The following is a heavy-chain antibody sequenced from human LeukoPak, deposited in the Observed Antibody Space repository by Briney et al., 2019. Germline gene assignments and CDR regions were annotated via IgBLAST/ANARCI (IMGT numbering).Heavy chain of an antibody. Sequence: GGSLRLSCAASGFTFSSYNMNWVRQAPGKGLEWVSYIGSASTTIYYADSVKGRFTISRDNAKNSLYLQMNSLRDEDTAVYYCARDHALMGATGVCDYWGQGTLVTVAS. V-gene: IGHV3-48*02. CDR1: GFTFSSYN. J-gene: IGHJ4*02. CDR3: ARDHALMGATGVCDY. D-gene: IGHD1-26*01. CDR2: IGSASTTI.